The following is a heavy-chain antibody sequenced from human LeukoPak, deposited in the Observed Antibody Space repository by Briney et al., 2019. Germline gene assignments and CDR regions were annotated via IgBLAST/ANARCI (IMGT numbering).Heavy chain of an antibody. CDR1: GFTFNTYG. D-gene: IGHD2-2*01. Sequence: GRSLRLSCTASGFTFNTYGMHWVRQPPGKGLEWVAFITYDRGDKYYADSVKGRFTISRDSSKTTLYLQMNSLRAEDTAVYYCYTDIVTVPAPDYWGQGALVTVSS. CDR2: ITYDRGDK. J-gene: IGHJ4*02. V-gene: IGHV3-30*19. CDR3: YTDIVTVPAPDY.